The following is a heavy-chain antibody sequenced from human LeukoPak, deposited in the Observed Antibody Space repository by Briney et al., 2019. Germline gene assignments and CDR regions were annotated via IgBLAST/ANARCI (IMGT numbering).Heavy chain of an antibody. CDR3: ARDRWESVGYFDY. Sequence: GGSLRLSCAASGFTFSNAWMSWVRQAPGKGLEWVSGINWNGGSTGYADSVKGRFTISRDNAKNSLYLQMNSLRAEDTALYYCARDRWESVGYFDYWGQGTLVTVSP. D-gene: IGHD1-26*01. CDR2: INWNGGST. CDR1: GFTFSNAW. V-gene: IGHV3-20*04. J-gene: IGHJ4*02.